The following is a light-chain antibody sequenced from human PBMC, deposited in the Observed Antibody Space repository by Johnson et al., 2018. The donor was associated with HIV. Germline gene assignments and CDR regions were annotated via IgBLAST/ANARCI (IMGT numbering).Light chain of an antibody. Sequence: QSVLTQPPSVSAASGQRVDISCSGGSANIENNFVSWYQHLPGTAPKLLVYDNSKRPSGIPDRFSATKSGTSATLGITGLQTGDEADYYCGTWDSSLSGYVFGTGTKVTVL. V-gene: IGLV1-51*01. J-gene: IGLJ1*01. CDR1: SANIENNF. CDR3: GTWDSSLSGYV. CDR2: DNS.